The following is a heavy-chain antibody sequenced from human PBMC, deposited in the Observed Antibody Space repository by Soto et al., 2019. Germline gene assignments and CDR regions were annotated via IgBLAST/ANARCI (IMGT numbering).Heavy chain of an antibody. CDR3: AGGIAARPLGY. Sequence: SETLSLTCTVSGASISTYNWYWGWIRQPPGKGPEWIATIYYSGSTYYNPSLKGRVTISVDRSKNQFSLKLSSVTAAGTAVYYCAGGIAARPLGYWGQGTLVTVS. CDR1: GASISTYNWY. D-gene: IGHD6-6*01. CDR2: IYYSGST. V-gene: IGHV4-39*07. J-gene: IGHJ4*02.